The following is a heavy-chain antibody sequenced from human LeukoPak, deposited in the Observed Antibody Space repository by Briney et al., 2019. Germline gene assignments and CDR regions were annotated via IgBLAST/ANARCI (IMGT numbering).Heavy chain of an antibody. D-gene: IGHD3-9*01. Sequence: GASVKVSCKASGYTFTSYYMHWVRQAPGQGLEWMGIINPSGGSTSYAQKFQGRVTMTRDTSTSTVYMELSSLRSEDTAVYYCARAPYYDSLTGYFPIDYWGQGTLVTVSS. V-gene: IGHV1-46*01. CDR1: GYTFTSYY. J-gene: IGHJ4*02. CDR3: ARAPYYDSLTGYFPIDY. CDR2: INPSGGST.